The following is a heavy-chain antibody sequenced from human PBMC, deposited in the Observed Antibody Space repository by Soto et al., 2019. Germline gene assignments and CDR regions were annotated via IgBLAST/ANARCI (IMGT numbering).Heavy chain of an antibody. CDR2: ISDSGTA. Sequence: QVQLQQWGAGLLKPSETLSLTCAVYGGSFSDYYWSWIRQPPGKGLEWIGEISDSGTANYSPSLKSRVTISRDTSKNQFSLKLSSVTAADTAVYYCARYYYDSSAYYTPRFDPWGQGTLVTVSS. J-gene: IGHJ5*02. D-gene: IGHD3-22*01. CDR1: GGSFSDYY. V-gene: IGHV4-34*02. CDR3: ARYYYDSSAYYTPRFDP.